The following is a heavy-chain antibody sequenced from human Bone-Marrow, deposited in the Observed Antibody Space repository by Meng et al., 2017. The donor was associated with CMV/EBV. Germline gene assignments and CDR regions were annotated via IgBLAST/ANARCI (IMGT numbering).Heavy chain of an antibody. CDR1: GVSITTNSYY. CDR3: ARLAGCSSTSCYYGMDV. V-gene: IGHV4-39*01. J-gene: IGHJ6*02. Sequence: SETLSLTCTVSGVSITTNSYYWGRVRRPPGKGLGWIGNIHYSGNTNYKPSLESRVTISVDTSKSQFSLKLSSVTAADTAVYYCARLAGCSSTSCYYGMDVCGQGTTVTVSS. D-gene: IGHD2-2*01. CDR2: IHYSGNT.